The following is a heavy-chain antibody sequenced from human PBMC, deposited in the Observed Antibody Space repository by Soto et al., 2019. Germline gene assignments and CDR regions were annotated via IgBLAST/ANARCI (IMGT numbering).Heavy chain of an antibody. Sequence: SETLSLTCTVSGGSISSSSYYWGWIRQPPGKGLEWIGSIYYSGSTYYNPSLKSRVTISVDTSKNQFSLKLSSVTAADTAVYYCARQALFMYDYWGQGTLVTVSS. CDR1: GGSISSSSYY. J-gene: IGHJ4*02. V-gene: IGHV4-39*01. CDR2: IYYSGST. CDR3: ARQALFMYDY. D-gene: IGHD2-8*01.